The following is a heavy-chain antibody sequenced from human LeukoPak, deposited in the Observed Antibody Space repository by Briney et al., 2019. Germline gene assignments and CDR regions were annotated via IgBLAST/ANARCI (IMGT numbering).Heavy chain of an antibody. CDR2: IYYSGST. Sequence: SETLSLTCTVSGGSISSYYWSWIRQPPGKGLEWIGYIYYSGSTNYIPSLKSRVTISVDTSKNQFSLKLSSVTAADTAVYYCARYRRDDYYYYGMDVWGQGTTVTVSS. D-gene: IGHD5-24*01. J-gene: IGHJ6*02. CDR3: ARYRRDDYYYYGMDV. V-gene: IGHV4-59*01. CDR1: GGSISSYY.